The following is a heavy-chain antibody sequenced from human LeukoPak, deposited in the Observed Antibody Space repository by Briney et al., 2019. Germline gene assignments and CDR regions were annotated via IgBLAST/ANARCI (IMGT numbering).Heavy chain of an antibody. CDR2: ISNSGSTI. Sequence: SGGTLGLSCAASGFTFSSYEMNWVRQAPGKGLEWVSYISNSGSTIYYADSVKGRFTISRDNAKNSLYLQMNSLSAEGTAVYYCARDSVMYYNILTGRYYYGMDAWGKGTTVTVSS. CDR3: ARDSVMYYNILTGRYYYGMDA. J-gene: IGHJ6*04. D-gene: IGHD3-9*01. CDR1: GFTFSSYE. V-gene: IGHV3-48*03.